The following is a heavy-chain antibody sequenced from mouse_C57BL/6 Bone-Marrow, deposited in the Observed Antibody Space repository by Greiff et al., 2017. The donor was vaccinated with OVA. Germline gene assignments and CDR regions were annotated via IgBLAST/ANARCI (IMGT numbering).Heavy chain of an antibody. V-gene: IGHV1-52*01. D-gene: IGHD2-2*01. CDR3: ARRGYDY. J-gene: IGHJ2*01. CDR1: GYTFTSYW. CDR2: IDPSDSET. Sequence: QVQLQQPGAELVKPGASVKLSCKASGYTFTSYWMHWVKQRPIQGLEWIGNIDPSDSETHYNQKFKDKATLTVDKSSSTAYMQLSSLTSEDSAVYYCARRGYDYWGQGTTLTVSS.